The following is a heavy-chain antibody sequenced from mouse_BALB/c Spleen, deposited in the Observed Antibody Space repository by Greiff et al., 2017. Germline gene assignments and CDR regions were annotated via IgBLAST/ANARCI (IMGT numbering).Heavy chain of an antibody. Sequence: QVQLKESAAELARPGASVKMSCKASGYTFTSYTMHWVNQRPGQGLEWIGYINPSSGYTEYNQKFKDKTTLTADKSSSTAYMQLSSLTSEDSAVYYCATLTTVVAPYAMDYWGQGTSVTVSS. CDR1: GYTFTSYT. D-gene: IGHD1-1*01. J-gene: IGHJ4*01. CDR2: INPSSGYT. V-gene: IGHV1-4*02. CDR3: ATLTTVVAPYAMDY.